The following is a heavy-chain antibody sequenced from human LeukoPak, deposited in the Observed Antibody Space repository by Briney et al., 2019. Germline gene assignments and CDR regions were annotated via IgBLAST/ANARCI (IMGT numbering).Heavy chain of an antibody. V-gene: IGHV3-7*03. CDR3: TRHMVLSPCDF. D-gene: IGHD4/OR15-4a*01. Sequence: PGGSLRLSCAASGFTFSTYWINWVRQAPGKGLESVASINPEGSEKYYVDSVKGRFTISRDNAKNSVYLQMNNVQAEDTAVYHCTRHMVLSPCDFWGPGTLVTVSS. CDR2: INPEGSEK. CDR1: GFTFSTYW. J-gene: IGHJ4*02.